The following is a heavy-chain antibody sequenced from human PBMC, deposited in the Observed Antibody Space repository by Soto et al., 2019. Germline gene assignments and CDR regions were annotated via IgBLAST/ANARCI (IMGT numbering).Heavy chain of an antibody. J-gene: IGHJ4*02. CDR2: IYSGGST. Sequence: GGSLRLSCAASGFTVSSNYMSWVRQAPGKGLEWVSVIYSGGSTYYADSVKGRFTISRDNSKNTLYLQMNSLRAEDTAVYYCARDDSSSWSYYDYVWGSYRPFDYWGQGTLVTVSS. V-gene: IGHV3-53*01. CDR1: GFTVSSNY. CDR3: ARDDSSSWSYYDYVWGSYRPFDY. D-gene: IGHD3-16*02.